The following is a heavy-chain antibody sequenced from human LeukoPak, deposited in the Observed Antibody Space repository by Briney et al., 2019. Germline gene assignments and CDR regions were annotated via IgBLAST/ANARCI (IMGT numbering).Heavy chain of an antibody. Sequence: GGXXRXXXAXXXXTXSXYAMSWVRQAPXKVLEWVSAISGSGGITYYADSVKGRFTISRDNSKNTLYLQMNSLRAEDTAVYYCAKGPNWGDHWYFDLWGRGTLVTVSS. CDR1: XXTXSXYA. CDR2: ISGSGGIT. D-gene: IGHD7-27*01. J-gene: IGHJ2*01. V-gene: IGHV3-23*01. CDR3: AKGPNWGDHWYFDL.